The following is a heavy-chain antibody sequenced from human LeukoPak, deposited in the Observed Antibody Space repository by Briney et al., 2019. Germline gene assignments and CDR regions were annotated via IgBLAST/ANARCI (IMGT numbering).Heavy chain of an antibody. CDR1: GGSISSSSYY. J-gene: IGHJ5*02. CDR2: IYYSGST. Sequence: PSETLSLTCTVSGGSISSSSYYWGWIRQPPGKGPEWIGSIYYSGSTYYNPSLKSRVTISVDTSKNQFSLKLSSVTAADTAVYYCARKVTFGYYDSSGYYYASDWFDPWGQGTLVTVSS. V-gene: IGHV4-39*01. CDR3: ARKVTFGYYDSSGYYYASDWFDP. D-gene: IGHD3-22*01.